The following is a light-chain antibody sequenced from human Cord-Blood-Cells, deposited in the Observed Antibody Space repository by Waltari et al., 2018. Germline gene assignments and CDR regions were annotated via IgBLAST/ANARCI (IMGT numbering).Light chain of an antibody. CDR1: HSISSW. V-gene: IGKV1-5*03. CDR3: QQYNSYSLT. CDR2: KAS. Sequence: DIQMTQSPSTLSASVGDRVTITCRASHSISSWLAWFQQKPGKAPKLLIYKASSLESRVPSRFSGSGSGTEFTLTISILQPDDFATYYCQQYNSYSLTFGGGTKVEIK. J-gene: IGKJ4*01.